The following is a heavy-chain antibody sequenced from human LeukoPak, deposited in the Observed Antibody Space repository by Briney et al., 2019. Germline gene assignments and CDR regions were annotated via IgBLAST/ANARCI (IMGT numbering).Heavy chain of an antibody. D-gene: IGHD4-17*01. CDR1: GFTFSSYD. CDR3: AMDNYDYDDYYSDY. J-gene: IGHJ4*02. CDR2: ISSKGGST. Sequence: GGSLSLSCAASGFTFSSYDMHWVRQAPGKGLEYASAISSKGGSTYYADSVKGRFTISRDNAENSLYLQMNSLRTEDTAVYYCAMDNYDYDDYYSDYWGQGTLVTVSS. V-gene: IGHV3-64*04.